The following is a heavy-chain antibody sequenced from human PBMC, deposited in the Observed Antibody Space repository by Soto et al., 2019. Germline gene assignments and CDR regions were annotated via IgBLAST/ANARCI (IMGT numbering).Heavy chain of an antibody. Sequence: EVQLVESGGGLVQPGGSLRLSCAASGFTFSIYSMNWVRQAPGKGLEWVSYITSSGSAIYYADTVKGRFTISRDNAKNSLYLQMNSLRAEDTAVYYCTRGYTGYDQAGLDSWGQGTLVTVSA. D-gene: IGHD5-12*01. CDR3: TRGYTGYDQAGLDS. CDR2: ITSSGSAI. J-gene: IGHJ4*02. CDR1: GFTFSIYS. V-gene: IGHV3-48*01.